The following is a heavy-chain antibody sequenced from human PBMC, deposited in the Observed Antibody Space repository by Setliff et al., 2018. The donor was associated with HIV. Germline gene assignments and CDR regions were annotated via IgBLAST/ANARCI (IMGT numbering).Heavy chain of an antibody. Sequence: PSETLSLTCTVSGGSISSYYWSWIRQSPGKGLEWIGHIYYGGNTKYNPSLTNRVTMSSDTSKNQFSLKLNSVTPSDTAVYYCARVGWSDCASHIVYWGQGALVTVSS. V-gene: IGHV4-59*01. CDR2: IYYGGNT. J-gene: IGHJ4*02. D-gene: IGHD6-19*01. CDR1: GGSISSYY. CDR3: ARVGWSDCASHIVY.